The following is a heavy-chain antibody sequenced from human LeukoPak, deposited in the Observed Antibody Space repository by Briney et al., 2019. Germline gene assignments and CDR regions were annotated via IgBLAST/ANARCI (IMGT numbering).Heavy chain of an antibody. CDR2: ISYDGSNK. Sequence: GGSLRLSCAASGFTFSTYGMHWVRQAPGKGLEWVAVISYDGSNKYYADSVKGRFTISRDNSKNTLYLQMNSLRTEDTAVYYCAKGAYSNGDYVYWGQGTLVTVSS. D-gene: IGHD4-17*01. V-gene: IGHV3-30*18. CDR3: AKGAYSNGDYVY. J-gene: IGHJ4*02. CDR1: GFTFSTYG.